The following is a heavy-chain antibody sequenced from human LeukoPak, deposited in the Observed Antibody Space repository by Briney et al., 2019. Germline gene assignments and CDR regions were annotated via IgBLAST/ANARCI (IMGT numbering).Heavy chain of an antibody. D-gene: IGHD3-16*01. V-gene: IGHV3-30-3*01. J-gene: IGHJ4*02. Sequence: GGSLRLSCAASGFTFSSYAMHWVRQAPGKGLEWVAVISYDGSNKYYADSAKGRFTISRDNSKNTLYLQMNSLRAEDTAVYYCAREMGDMGENFDYWGQGTLVTVSS. CDR1: GFTFSSYA. CDR2: ISYDGSNK. CDR3: AREMGDMGENFDY.